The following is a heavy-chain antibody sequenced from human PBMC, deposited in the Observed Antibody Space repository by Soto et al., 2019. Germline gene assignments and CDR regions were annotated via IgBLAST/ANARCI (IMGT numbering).Heavy chain of an antibody. V-gene: IGHV1-69*12. J-gene: IGHJ4*02. CDR3: ARGPYSSSWYGDY. CDR1: GGTFSRDA. Sequence: QVQLVQAGAEVKKPGASVKVSCKDSGGTFSRDAISGVRQAPGQGLERRGGIIAIFGTANYAQQCQGRVTFTADDYTTTAYMELSSLRYEDTAVYCWARGPYSSSWYGDYWGQGTLVTVSS. CDR2: IIAIFGTA. D-gene: IGHD6-13*01.